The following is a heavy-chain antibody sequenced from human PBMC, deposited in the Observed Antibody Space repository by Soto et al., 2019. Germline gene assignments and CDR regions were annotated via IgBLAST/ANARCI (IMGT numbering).Heavy chain of an antibody. J-gene: IGHJ4*02. V-gene: IGHV4-39*07. Sequence: SETLSLTCTVSGGSISSSSYYWGWIRQPPGKGLEWIGNIYYSGSTYYNPSLKSRVTISVDRSKNQFSLKLSSVTAADTAVYYCAREQLTYYDFWSGTFDYWGQGTLVTVSS. CDR3: AREQLTYYDFWSGTFDY. D-gene: IGHD3-3*01. CDR2: IYYSGST. CDR1: GGSISSSSYY.